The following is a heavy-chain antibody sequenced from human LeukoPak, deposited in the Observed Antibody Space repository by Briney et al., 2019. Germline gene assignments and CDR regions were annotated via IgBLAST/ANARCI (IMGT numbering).Heavy chain of an antibody. V-gene: IGHV4-61*05. CDR3: ARGYGSGSYWVY. D-gene: IGHD3-10*01. CDR1: GGSISSSSYY. J-gene: IGHJ4*02. CDR2: IYYSGST. Sequence: PSETLSLTCTVSGGSISSSSYYWSWIRQPPGKGLEWIGYIYYSGSTNYNPSLKSRVTISVDTSKNQFSLKLSSVTAVDTAVYYCARGYGSGSYWVYWGQGTLVTVSS.